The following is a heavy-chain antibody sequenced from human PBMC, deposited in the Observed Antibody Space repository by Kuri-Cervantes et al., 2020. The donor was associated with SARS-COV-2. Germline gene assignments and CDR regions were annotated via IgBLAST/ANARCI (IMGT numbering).Heavy chain of an antibody. Sequence: LSLTCAASGFTFRSYSTNWVRQAPGKGLEWVSSISSSSSYIYYADSVKGRFTISRGNAKNSLYLQMNSLRAEDTAVYYCARGGVTVGKYWGQGTLVTVSS. J-gene: IGHJ4*02. CDR3: ARGGVTVGKY. CDR2: ISSSSSYI. CDR1: GFTFRSYS. D-gene: IGHD3-16*01. V-gene: IGHV3-21*01.